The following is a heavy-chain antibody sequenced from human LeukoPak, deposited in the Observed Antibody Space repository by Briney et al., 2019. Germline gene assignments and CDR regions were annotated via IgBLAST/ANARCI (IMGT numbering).Heavy chain of an antibody. CDR1: GDSVSSNSAA. Sequence: SQTLSLTCAISGDSVSSNSAAWNWIRQSPSRGLEWLGRTYYRSKWYNDYALSVKSRITINPDTSKNHLSLHLNSVTPEDTAVYYCAMGGPSGWIFDYWGQGTLVTVSS. D-gene: IGHD6-19*01. CDR3: AMGGPSGWIFDY. J-gene: IGHJ4*02. CDR2: TYYRSKWYN. V-gene: IGHV6-1*01.